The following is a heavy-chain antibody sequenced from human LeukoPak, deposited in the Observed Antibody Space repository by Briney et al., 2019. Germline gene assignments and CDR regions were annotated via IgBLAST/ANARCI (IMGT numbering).Heavy chain of an antibody. V-gene: IGHV4-34*01. J-gene: IGHJ4*02. Sequence: SETLSLTCAVYGGSFSGYYWSWIRQPPGKGLEWIGEINHSGSTNYNPSLKSRVTISVDTSKNQFSLKLSSVTAADTAVYYCARRGDGIRYFDWLLYGGYFDYWGQGTLVTVSS. D-gene: IGHD3-9*01. CDR3: ARRGDGIRYFDWLLYGGYFDY. CDR1: GGSFSGYY. CDR2: INHSGST.